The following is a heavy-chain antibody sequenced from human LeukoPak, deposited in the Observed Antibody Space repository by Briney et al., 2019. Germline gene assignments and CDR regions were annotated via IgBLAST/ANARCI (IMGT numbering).Heavy chain of an antibody. D-gene: IGHD6-6*01. Sequence: PGGSLRLSCAASGFTFSVSAIYWVRQASGKGLEWIGRIRNKANNYATAYAASVKGRFTISREDSKNTAYLQMNSLRAEDTAVYYCAKARRTNIAARLGDAFDIWGQGTMVTVSS. J-gene: IGHJ3*02. CDR2: IRNKANNYAT. CDR3: AKARRTNIAARLGDAFDI. V-gene: IGHV3-73*01. CDR1: GFTFSVSA.